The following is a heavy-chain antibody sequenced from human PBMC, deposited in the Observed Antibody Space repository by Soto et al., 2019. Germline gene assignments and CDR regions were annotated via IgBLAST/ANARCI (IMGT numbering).Heavy chain of an antibody. D-gene: IGHD5-12*01. CDR1: GYTLTELS. Sequence: ASVKVSCKVSGYTLTELSMHWVQQAPGKGLEWMGGFDPEDGETIYAQKFQGRVTMTEDTSTDTAYMELSSLRSEDTAVYYCATIYSGYDSVGYWGQGTLVTVSS. CDR3: ATIYSGYDSVGY. V-gene: IGHV1-24*01. CDR2: FDPEDGET. J-gene: IGHJ4*02.